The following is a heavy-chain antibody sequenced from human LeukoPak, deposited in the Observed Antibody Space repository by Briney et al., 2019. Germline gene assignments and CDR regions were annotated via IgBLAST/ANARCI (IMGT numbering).Heavy chain of an antibody. V-gene: IGHV4-39*07. CDR1: GGSISSSSYY. D-gene: IGHD6-13*01. CDR3: ASYSSSWYATNWFDP. J-gene: IGHJ5*02. CDR2: IYYSGST. Sequence: SETLSLTCTVSGGSISSSSYYWGWICQPPGKGLEWIGSIYYSGSTYYNPSLKSRVTISVDTSKNQFSLKLSSVTAADTAVYYCASYSSSWYATNWFDPWGQGTLVTVSS.